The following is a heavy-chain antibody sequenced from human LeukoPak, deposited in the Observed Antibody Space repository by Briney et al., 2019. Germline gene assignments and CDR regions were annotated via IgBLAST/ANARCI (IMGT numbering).Heavy chain of an antibody. Sequence: PGGSLRLSCAASGFTISSYAMSWVRQAPGKGLEWVSSFSSGASTDYADSVKGRFTISRDTPKNTVYLQMNSMRAEDTAVYYWAKQRVSNGYYYFEYWGQGNLVTVSS. CDR1: GFTISSYA. CDR2: FSSGAST. V-gene: IGHV3-23*01. CDR3: AKQRVSNGYYYFEY. D-gene: IGHD3-22*01. J-gene: IGHJ4*02.